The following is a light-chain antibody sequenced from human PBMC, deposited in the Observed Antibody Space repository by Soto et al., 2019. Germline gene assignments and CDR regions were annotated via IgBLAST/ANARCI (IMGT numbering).Light chain of an antibody. Sequence: QSVLTQPASVSGSPGQSITISCTGTSSDVGGYNYVSWYQQHPGKAPKLMIYDVSNRPSGVSNRFSGSKSGNTASLTISGLQAEDEADYYCSSYTSSSTPYVVFGGGTKVTVI. V-gene: IGLV2-14*01. CDR2: DVS. CDR3: SSYTSSSTPYVV. CDR1: SSDVGGYNY. J-gene: IGLJ2*01.